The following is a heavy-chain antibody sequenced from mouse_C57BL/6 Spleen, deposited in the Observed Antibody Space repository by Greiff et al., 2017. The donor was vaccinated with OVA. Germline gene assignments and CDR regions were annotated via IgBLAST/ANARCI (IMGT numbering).Heavy chain of an antibody. Sequence: VQGVESGAELVRPGASVTLSCKASGYTFTDYEMHWVKQTPVHGLEWIGAIDPETGGTAYNQKFKGKAILTADKSSSTAYMELRSLTSEDSAVYYCTRGGRLPLFAYWGQGTLVTVSA. D-gene: IGHD2-2*01. CDR1: GYTFTDYE. J-gene: IGHJ3*01. CDR2: IDPETGGT. CDR3: TRGGRLPLFAY. V-gene: IGHV1-15*01.